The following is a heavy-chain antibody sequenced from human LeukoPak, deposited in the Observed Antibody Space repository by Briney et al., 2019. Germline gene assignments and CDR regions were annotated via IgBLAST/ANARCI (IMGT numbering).Heavy chain of an antibody. CDR3: ARGGTNYYYMDV. Sequence: GGSLRLSCAASGFTFSSYAMSWVRQAPGKGLEWVSAISGSGGSTYYADSVKGRFTISRDNSENTLYLQMDSLRVDDTALYYCARGGTNYYYMDVWGNGTTVTVSS. CDR2: ISGSGGST. CDR1: GFTFSSYA. J-gene: IGHJ6*03. V-gene: IGHV3-23*01.